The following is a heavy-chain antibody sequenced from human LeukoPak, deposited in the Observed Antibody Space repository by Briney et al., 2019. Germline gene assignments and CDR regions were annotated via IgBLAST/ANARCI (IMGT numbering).Heavy chain of an antibody. D-gene: IGHD5-18*01. CDR2: ISGDGGNT. J-gene: IGHJ4*02. CDR1: GFNFDDYA. Sequence: GGSLRLSCAASGFNFDDYAMHWVRQAPGKGLEWVSLISGDGGNTYYADSVKGRFTISRDNSKNSLYLQMSSLRTEDTALYYCAKEGSGNNYGTIDYWGQGTLVTVSS. CDR3: AKEGSGNNYGTIDY. V-gene: IGHV3-43*02.